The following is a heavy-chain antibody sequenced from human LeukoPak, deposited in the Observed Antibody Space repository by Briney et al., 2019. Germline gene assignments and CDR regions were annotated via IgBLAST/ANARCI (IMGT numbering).Heavy chain of an antibody. D-gene: IGHD6-6*01. J-gene: IGHJ4*02. CDR2: ISWNSGTI. Sequence: PGGSLRLSCAASGFTFDDYAMHWVRQAPGKGLEWVSGISWNSGTIGYADSVKGRFTISRDNSKNTLYLQMNSLRAEDTAVYYCARDPKQLHYFDYWGQGTLVTVSS. CDR3: ARDPKQLHYFDY. V-gene: IGHV3-9*01. CDR1: GFTFDDYA.